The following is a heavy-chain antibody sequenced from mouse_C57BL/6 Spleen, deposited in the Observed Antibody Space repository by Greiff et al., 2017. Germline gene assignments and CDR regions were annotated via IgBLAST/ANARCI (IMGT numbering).Heavy chain of an antibody. D-gene: IGHD1-1*01. CDR1: GYTFTDYE. V-gene: IGHV1-15*01. Sequence: QVQLQQSGAELVRPGASVTLSCKASGYTFTDYEMHWVKQTPVHGLEWIGAIDPETGGTAYNQKFKGKAILTADKSSSTAYMELRSLTSEDSAVYYCTRAITTVGATKYFDVWGTGTTVTVSS. CDR3: TRAITTVGATKYFDV. CDR2: IDPETGGT. J-gene: IGHJ1*03.